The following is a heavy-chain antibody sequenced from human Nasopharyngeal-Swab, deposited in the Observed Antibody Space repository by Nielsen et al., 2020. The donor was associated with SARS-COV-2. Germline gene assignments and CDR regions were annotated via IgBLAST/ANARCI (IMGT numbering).Heavy chain of an antibody. Sequence: GESLKISCDTSGFTFNMYSMHWVRQAPGKGLEWVASISSSSNYIYYGDSVKGRFTISRDNTQKSLYLEMNSLRVEDTAVYYCARLGTESYHYYSLDVWGQGTTVTVSS. V-gene: IGHV3-21*01. CDR1: GFTFNMYS. J-gene: IGHJ6*02. D-gene: IGHD1-1*01. CDR2: ISSSSNYI. CDR3: ARLGTESYHYYSLDV.